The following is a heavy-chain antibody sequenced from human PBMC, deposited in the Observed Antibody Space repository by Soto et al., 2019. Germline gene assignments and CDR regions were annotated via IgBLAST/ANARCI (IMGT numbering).Heavy chain of an antibody. CDR1: GGSISSGDYY. CDR2: IYYSGST. Sequence: KPSETLSLTCTVSGGSISSGDYYWSWIRQPPGKGLEWIGYIYYSGSTYYNPSLKSRVTISVDTSKNQFSLKLSSVTAADTAVYYCAQQYCGGDCYSNFDYWGQGTPVTVSS. J-gene: IGHJ4*02. V-gene: IGHV4-30-4*01. CDR3: AQQYCGGDCYSNFDY. D-gene: IGHD2-21*02.